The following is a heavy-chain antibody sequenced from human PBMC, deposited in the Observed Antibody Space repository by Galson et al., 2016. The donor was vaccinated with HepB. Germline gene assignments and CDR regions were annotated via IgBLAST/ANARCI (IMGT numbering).Heavy chain of an antibody. Sequence: TLSLTCTVSGGSISSRGYYWSWIRQPPGKALEWLARIDWDDDEYYHTSLRTRLTISKDTSKNQVVLTVTNMDPADTATYFCARTHLLCSGSSCYTRYGMDVWGQGTTVAVSS. D-gene: IGHD2-2*01. CDR3: ARTHLLCSGSSCYTRYGMDV. V-gene: IGHV2-70*11. CDR2: IDWDDDE. CDR1: GGSISSRGYY. J-gene: IGHJ6*02.